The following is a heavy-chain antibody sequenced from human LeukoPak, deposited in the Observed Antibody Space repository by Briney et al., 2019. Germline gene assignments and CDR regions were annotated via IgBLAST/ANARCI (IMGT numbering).Heavy chain of an antibody. CDR1: GGSFIVYY. Sequence: PSETLSLTCAVYGGSFIVYYWGWIRQPPGKGREWVGEINNIGSTNYTPSLKRLATISVDTPKNQFSLKLSAVTAADTAVYYCARGLRGDSSSWGQRTLVTVSS. CDR3: ARGLRGDSSS. V-gene: IGHV4-34*01. D-gene: IGHD6-13*01. CDR2: INNIGST. J-gene: IGHJ4*02.